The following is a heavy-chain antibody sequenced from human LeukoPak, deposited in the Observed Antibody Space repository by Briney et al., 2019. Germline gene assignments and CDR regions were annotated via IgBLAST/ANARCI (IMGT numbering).Heavy chain of an antibody. J-gene: IGHJ3*02. D-gene: IGHD5-18*01. V-gene: IGHV1-58*02. Sequence: SVKVSCKASRFTFISSGMQWVRQARGQGLEWIGWIIVGSGNTNYAQKFQERVTITRAMSTSTAYMELSSLRSEDTAVYYCAAPRRGPHTLMDPRDAFDIWGQGTMVTV. CDR3: AAPRRGPHTLMDPRDAFDI. CDR2: IIVGSGNT. CDR1: RFTFISSG.